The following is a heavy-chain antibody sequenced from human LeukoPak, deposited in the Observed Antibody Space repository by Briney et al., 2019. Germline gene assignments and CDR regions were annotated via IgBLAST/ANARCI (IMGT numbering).Heavy chain of an antibody. CDR2: IYYSGST. CDR1: GGSISSGGYY. J-gene: IGHJ4*02. CDR3: AGEPYCSSTSCYPN. Sequence: PSETLSLTCTVPGGSISSGGYYWSWIRQHPGKGLEWIGYIYYSGSTYYNPSLKSRVTISVDTSKNQFSLKLSSVTAADTAVYYCAGEPYCSSTSCYPNWGQGTLVTVSS. V-gene: IGHV4-31*03. D-gene: IGHD2-2*01.